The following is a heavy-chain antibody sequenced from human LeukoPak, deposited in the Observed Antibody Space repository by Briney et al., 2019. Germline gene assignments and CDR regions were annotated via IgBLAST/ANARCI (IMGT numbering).Heavy chain of an antibody. CDR2: IYTSGST. Sequence: SETLSLTCTVSGGSISSYYWNWIRQPAGKGLEWIGRIYTSGSTNYNPSLKSRVTISVDTSKNQFSLKLSSVTAADTAVYYCARGFLGDDYVWGSYRYFNWFDPWGQGTLVTVSS. D-gene: IGHD3-16*02. CDR1: GGSISSYY. V-gene: IGHV4-4*07. J-gene: IGHJ5*02. CDR3: ARGFLGDDYVWGSYRYFNWFDP.